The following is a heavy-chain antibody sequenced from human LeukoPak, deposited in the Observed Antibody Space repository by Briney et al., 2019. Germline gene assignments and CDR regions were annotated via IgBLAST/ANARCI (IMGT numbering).Heavy chain of an antibody. Sequence: SSETLSLTCTVSGGSISSGGYYWVWIRQPPGKGLEWIGSIYYSGSTYYNPSLKSRVTMSVDTSKNQFSLKLSSVTAADTAVYYCARRDSSGWESVFDIWGQGTMVTVSS. CDR1: GGSISSGGYY. CDR3: ARRDSSGWESVFDI. J-gene: IGHJ3*02. CDR2: IYYSGST. D-gene: IGHD6-25*01. V-gene: IGHV4-39*01.